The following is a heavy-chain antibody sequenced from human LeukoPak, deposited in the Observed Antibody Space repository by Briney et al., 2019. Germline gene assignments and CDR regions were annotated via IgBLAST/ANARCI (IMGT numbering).Heavy chain of an antibody. D-gene: IGHD2-2*01. CDR2: MNPNSGNT. Sequence: ASVKVSCKASGYTFTSYDINWVRQATGQGLEWMGWMNPNSGNTGYAQKFQGRVTMTRNTSISTAYMELSSLRSEDTAVYYRARGSCSSTSCYLIGPSYYYYYYMDVWGKGTTVTVSS. V-gene: IGHV1-8*01. J-gene: IGHJ6*03. CDR3: ARGSCSSTSCYLIGPSYYYYYYMDV. CDR1: GYTFTSYD.